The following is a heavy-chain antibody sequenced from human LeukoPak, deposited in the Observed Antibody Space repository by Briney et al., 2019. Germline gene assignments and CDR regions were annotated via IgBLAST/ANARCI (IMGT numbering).Heavy chain of an antibody. J-gene: IGHJ4*02. D-gene: IGHD2-15*01. Sequence: ASVKVSCKASGYTFTSYDINWVRQATGQGLEWMGWMNPNSGNTGYAQKFQGRVTMTRNTSISTAYMELSRLRSDDTAVYYCARTCTRSSGGSCYSFLYWGQGTLVTVSS. CDR1: GYTFTSYD. CDR2: MNPNSGNT. CDR3: ARTCTRSSGGSCYSFLY. V-gene: IGHV1-8*01.